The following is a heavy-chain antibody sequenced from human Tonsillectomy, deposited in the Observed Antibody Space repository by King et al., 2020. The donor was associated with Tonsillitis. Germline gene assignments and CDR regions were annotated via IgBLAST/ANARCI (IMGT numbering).Heavy chain of an antibody. Sequence: EVQLVESGGGLVQPGGSLRLSCSASGFSFSSYTMHWVRQAPGKGLEYVSAISTLGGDTYYADSVTGRFTISRDNSKDTLYLQLSSLRPEDTAVYYCVKGHWRLELRQNAFDIWGQGTMVTVSS. J-gene: IGHJ3*02. D-gene: IGHD1-7*01. CDR3: VKGHWRLELRQNAFDI. CDR2: ISTLGGDT. V-gene: IGHV3-64D*08. CDR1: GFSFSSYT.